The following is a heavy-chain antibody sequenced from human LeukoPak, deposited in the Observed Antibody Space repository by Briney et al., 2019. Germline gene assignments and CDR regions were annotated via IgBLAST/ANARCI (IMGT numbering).Heavy chain of an antibody. CDR3: ARRCVGSTSCYWNY. CDR1: GGSFSGYY. CDR2: INHSGST. V-gene: IGHV4-34*01. Sequence: SETLSLTCAVYGGSFSGYYWSWIRQPPGKGLEGIGEINHSGSTNYNPSLKSRVTISVDTSKNQFSLKLSSVTAADTAVYYCARRCVGSTSCYWNYWGQGTLVTVSS. J-gene: IGHJ4*02. D-gene: IGHD2-2*01.